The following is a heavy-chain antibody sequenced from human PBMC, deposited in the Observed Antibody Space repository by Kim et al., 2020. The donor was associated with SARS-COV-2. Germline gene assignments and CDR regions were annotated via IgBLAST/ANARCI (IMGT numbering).Heavy chain of an antibody. CDR2: ISYDGSNK. J-gene: IGHJ4*02. D-gene: IGHD1-26*01. Sequence: GGSLRLSCAASGFTFNTYGMHWVRQAPGKGLEWVAVISYDGSNKYYADSVKGRFTISRDNSKNTLYLQMNSLRIEDTAVYYCAKSFSGSYFGYDYWGQGTLLTASS. CDR3: AKSFSGSYFGYDY. V-gene: IGHV3-30*18. CDR1: GFTFNTYG.